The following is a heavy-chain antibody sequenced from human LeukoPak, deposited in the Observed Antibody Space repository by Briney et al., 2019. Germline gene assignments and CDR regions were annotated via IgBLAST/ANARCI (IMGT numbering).Heavy chain of an antibody. J-gene: IGHJ5*02. CDR3: ARPPGIAVAWLDP. V-gene: IGHV4-39*01. D-gene: IGHD6-19*01. CDR1: GGSISSSSYY. Sequence: PSETLSLTCTVSGGSISSSSYYWGWIRQPPGKGLEWIGSIYYSGSTYYNPSLKSRVTISVDTPKSQFSLNLSSVTAADTAVYYCARPPGIAVAWLDPWGQGTLVTVSS. CDR2: IYYSGST.